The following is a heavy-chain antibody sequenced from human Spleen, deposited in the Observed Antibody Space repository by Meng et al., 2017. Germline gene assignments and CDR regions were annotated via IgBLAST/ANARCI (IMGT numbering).Heavy chain of an antibody. CDR3: VRNEGYSFGA. J-gene: IGHJ5*02. D-gene: IGHD2-21*01. CDR1: GDSISSRDW. Sequence: QLQLQESGPVLVKPSGTLSLTCAVSGDSISSRDWWSWVRQPPGKGLEWIGEISQGSGRTNYNPSLKSRVTISLDKSKNQFSLNVNSVTAADTAVYYCVRNEGYSFGAWGQGTLVTVSS. V-gene: IGHV4-4*02. CDR2: ISQGSGRT.